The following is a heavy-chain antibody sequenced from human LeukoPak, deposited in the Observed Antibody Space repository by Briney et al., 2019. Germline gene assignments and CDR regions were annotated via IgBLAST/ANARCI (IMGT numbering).Heavy chain of an antibody. J-gene: IGHJ6*03. Sequence: PGGSLRLSCAASGFTFSSYSMNWVRQAPGKGLEWVSSISSGSSYIYYADSVKGRFTISRDNAKNSLYLQMNSLRAEDTAVYYCATTISDFWSDYYMDVWGKGTTVTVSS. CDR2: ISSGSSYI. D-gene: IGHD3-3*01. CDR1: GFTFSSYS. CDR3: ATTISDFWSDYYMDV. V-gene: IGHV3-21*01.